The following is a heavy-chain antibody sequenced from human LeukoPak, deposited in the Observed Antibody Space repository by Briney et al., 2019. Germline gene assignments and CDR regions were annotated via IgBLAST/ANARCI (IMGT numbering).Heavy chain of an antibody. CDR1: GFTFSSYG. CDR3: AKGDCSSTSCSRLHDAFDI. Sequence: GGSLRLSCAASGFTFSSYGMHWVRQAPGKGLEWVAVISYDGSNKYYADSVKGRFTISRDNSKNTLYLQMNSLRAEDTAVYYCAKGDCSSTSCSRLHDAFDIWGQGTMVTVSS. V-gene: IGHV3-30*18. CDR2: ISYDGSNK. J-gene: IGHJ3*02. D-gene: IGHD2-2*01.